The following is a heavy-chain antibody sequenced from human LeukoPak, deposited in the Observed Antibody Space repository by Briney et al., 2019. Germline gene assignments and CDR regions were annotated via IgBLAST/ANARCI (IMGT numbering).Heavy chain of an antibody. J-gene: IGHJ6*02. CDR3: AKDGYYGSGSYSWYIKYYYGMDV. CDR2: ISGSGGSA. V-gene: IGHV3-23*01. D-gene: IGHD3-10*01. Sequence: GGSLRLSCAASGFTFSSYAMSWVRQAPGKGLEWVSAISGSGGSAYYADSVKGRLTISRDNSKNTLYLQMNSLRAEDTAVYYCAKDGYYGSGSYSWYIKYYYGMDVWGQGTTVTVSS. CDR1: GFTFSSYA.